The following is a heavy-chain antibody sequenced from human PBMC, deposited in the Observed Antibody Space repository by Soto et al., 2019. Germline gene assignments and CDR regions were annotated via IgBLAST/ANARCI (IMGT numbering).Heavy chain of an antibody. V-gene: IGHV4-59*01. J-gene: IGHJ4*02. CDR1: GGSISSYY. CDR2: IYYSGST. CDR3: ARGSFRNDY. D-gene: IGHD3-16*02. Sequence: LSLTCTVSGGSISSYYWSWIRHPPGKGLEWIGYIYYSGSTNYNPSLKSRVTISVDTSKNQFSLKLSSVTAADTAVYYCARGSFRNDYWGQGTLVTVSS.